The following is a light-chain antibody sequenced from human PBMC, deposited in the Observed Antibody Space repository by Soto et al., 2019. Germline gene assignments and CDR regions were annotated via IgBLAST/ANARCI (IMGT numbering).Light chain of an antibody. V-gene: IGKV1-17*01. CDR3: LQHHNYPFT. CDR1: QGIRNN. J-gene: IGKJ3*01. CDR2: AAS. Sequence: DVQMTQSPPSLSASVGDRVTITCRASQGIRNNLGWYQQKPGKAPKRLIYAASNLQSGVSSRFSGSGAGTDFPLTISSLQPEDFATYYCLQHHNYPFTFGPGTKVDIK.